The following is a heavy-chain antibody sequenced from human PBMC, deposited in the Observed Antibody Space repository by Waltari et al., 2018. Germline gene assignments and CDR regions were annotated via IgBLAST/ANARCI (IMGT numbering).Heavy chain of an antibody. CDR1: GFTVCSTY. V-gene: IGHV3-53*01. CDR3: AREYYDSSGIDI. CDR2: IYSGGST. Sequence: EVQLVESGGGLIQPGGSLRLPCAASGFTVCSTYMSRVRQAPGKVLVWVSVIYSGGSTYYADSVKGRFTISRDNSKNTLYLQMNSLRAEDTAVYYCAREYYDSSGIDIWGQGTMVTVSS. J-gene: IGHJ3*02. D-gene: IGHD3-22*01.